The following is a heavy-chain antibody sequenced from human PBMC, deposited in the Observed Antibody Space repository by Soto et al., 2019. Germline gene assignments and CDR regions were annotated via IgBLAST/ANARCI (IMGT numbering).Heavy chain of an antibody. Sequence: QVQLVQSGDEVKKPGASVKVSCKASGYIFVNYGIAWVRQAPGQGLEWMGWISPYTGNTHSATKVQGRLTMTTDTSASTAYMDLGSLTADDTAVYYCVMVDNYVTPTPQDVWGQGTTVTVSS. D-gene: IGHD3-16*01. V-gene: IGHV1-18*01. J-gene: IGHJ6*02. CDR3: VMVDNYVTPTPQDV. CDR1: GYIFVNYG. CDR2: ISPYTGNT.